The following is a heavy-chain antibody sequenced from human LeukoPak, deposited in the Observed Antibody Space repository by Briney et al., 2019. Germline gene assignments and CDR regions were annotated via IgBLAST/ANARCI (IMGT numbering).Heavy chain of an antibody. Sequence: SETLSLTCTVSGGSISSSSYYWGWIRQPPGKGLEWIGRIFYSGSTYYNPSLKSRVTISVDTSKNQFSLKLSSVTAADTAVYYCARAKQWLVREHFDYWGQGTLVTVSS. CDR2: IFYSGST. V-gene: IGHV4-39*07. CDR1: GGSISSSSYY. J-gene: IGHJ4*02. CDR3: ARAKQWLVREHFDY. D-gene: IGHD6-19*01.